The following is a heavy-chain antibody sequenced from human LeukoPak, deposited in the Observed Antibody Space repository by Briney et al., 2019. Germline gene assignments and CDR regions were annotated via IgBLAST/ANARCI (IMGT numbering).Heavy chain of an antibody. CDR1: GFTSGVYA. Sequence: PGGTLRLSCVASGFTSGVYAMSWVRQAPGKGLEWVSVIYSGGSTYYADSVKGRFTISRDNSKNTLYLQMNSLRAEDTAVYYCARGTDLDYWGQGTLVTVSS. J-gene: IGHJ4*02. CDR3: ARGTDLDY. D-gene: IGHD3/OR15-3a*01. V-gene: IGHV3-53*01. CDR2: IYSGGST.